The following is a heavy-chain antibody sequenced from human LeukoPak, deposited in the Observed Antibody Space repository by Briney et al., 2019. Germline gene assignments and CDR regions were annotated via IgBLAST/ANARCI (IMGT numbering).Heavy chain of an antibody. Sequence: GESLQSSCKASGYIFTSYWIGWVRQLPGKGLEWMGIIDPSDSETRYTPSFQGQVTISVDKSLTTADLQWNSLKASDTAMYYCARQTAMGRSGDYWGQGTLVTVSS. V-gene: IGHV5-51*01. J-gene: IGHJ4*02. D-gene: IGHD5-18*01. CDR3: ARQTAMGRSGDY. CDR1: GYIFTSYW. CDR2: IDPSDSET.